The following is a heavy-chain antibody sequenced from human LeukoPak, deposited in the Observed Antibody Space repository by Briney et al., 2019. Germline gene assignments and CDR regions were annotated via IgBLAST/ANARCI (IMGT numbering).Heavy chain of an antibody. CDR2: IYYSGST. Sequence: SETLSLTCTVSGGSISSSSYYWGWIRQPPGKGLEWIGSIYYSGSTYYNPSLKSRVPISVDTYKHQFSLKLSSVTAADTAVYYCAAKGYYDSSGYHDYWGQGTLVSVSS. CDR3: AAKGYYDSSGYHDY. CDR1: GGSISSSSYY. D-gene: IGHD3-22*01. V-gene: IGHV4-39*01. J-gene: IGHJ4*02.